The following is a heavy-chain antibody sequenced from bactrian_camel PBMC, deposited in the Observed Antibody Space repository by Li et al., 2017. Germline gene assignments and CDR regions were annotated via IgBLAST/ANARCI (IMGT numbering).Heavy chain of an antibody. V-gene: IGHV3-3*01. D-gene: IGHD5*01. CDR1: RATRVQFLY. J-gene: IGHJ6*01. CDR3: AAGHWGGRCFPAAGY. CDR2: IRADNNIS. Sequence: HVQLVESGGGPVQAGGSLRLSCTASRATRVQFLYMGWFRQAPGKEREWVAAIRADNNISNYHDSVKGRFTISQDTADSTVYLQMDSLEPEDTAMYYCAAGHWGGRCFPAAGYWGQGTQVTVS.